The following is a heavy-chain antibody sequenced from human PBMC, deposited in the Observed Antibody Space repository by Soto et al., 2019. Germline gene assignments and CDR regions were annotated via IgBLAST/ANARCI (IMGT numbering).Heavy chain of an antibody. D-gene: IGHD2-15*01. V-gene: IGHV1-69*02. Sequence: SVKVSCKASGGTFSSYTVSWVRQAPGQGLEWMGRIIPILGIANYAQKFQGRVTITADKSTSTAYMELSSLRSEDTAVYYCASLVVVAATPGSAFDIWGQGTMVTVSS. CDR3: ASLVVVAATPGSAFDI. CDR2: IIPILGIA. CDR1: GGTFSSYT. J-gene: IGHJ3*02.